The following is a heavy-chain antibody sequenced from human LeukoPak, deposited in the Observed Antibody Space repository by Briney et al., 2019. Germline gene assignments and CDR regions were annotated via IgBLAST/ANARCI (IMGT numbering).Heavy chain of an antibody. V-gene: IGHV4-59*04. D-gene: IGHD6-13*01. Sequence: SETLSLTCTVSGGSISSYYWVWIRQPPGTGLEWIGSVSHSGSIYYSGSTYYNPSLKSRVAISVDTPKNQFSLRLTSVTAADTAVYYCARLKNIATSDSQDWFNPWGQGILVTVSS. CDR3: ARLKNIATSDSQDWFNP. CDR1: GGSISSYY. CDR2: VSHSGSIYYSGST. J-gene: IGHJ5*02.